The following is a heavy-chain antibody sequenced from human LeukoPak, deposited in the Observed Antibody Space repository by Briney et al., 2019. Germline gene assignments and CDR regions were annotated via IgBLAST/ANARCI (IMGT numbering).Heavy chain of an antibody. Sequence: ASVKVSCKASGYTFTSYGISWVRQAPGQGLEWMGWISAYNGNTNYEQKLQGRVTMTTDTSTSTAYMELRSMRSDDTAVYYCARDWLYCSGGSCYDNLLGFDYWGQGTLVTVSS. D-gene: IGHD2-15*01. CDR2: ISAYNGNT. CDR1: GYTFTSYG. CDR3: ARDWLYCSGGSCYDNLLGFDY. V-gene: IGHV1-18*01. J-gene: IGHJ4*02.